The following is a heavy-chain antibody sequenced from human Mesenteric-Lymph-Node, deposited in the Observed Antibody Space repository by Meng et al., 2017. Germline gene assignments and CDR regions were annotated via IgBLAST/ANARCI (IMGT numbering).Heavy chain of an antibody. Sequence: QVQLQESGPGLVKPSQTLSLTCSVSGGSISSGDSYWSWIRQPPGKGLEWIGYIYYSGSTYYNPSLRSRITISVDTSKNQFSLRLRSVTAADTAVYYCARDPGWDYSSSWYSWFDPWGQGTLVTVSS. J-gene: IGHJ5*02. V-gene: IGHV4-30-4*01. CDR3: ARDPGWDYSSSWYSWFDP. CDR2: IYYSGST. D-gene: IGHD6-13*01. CDR1: GGSISSGDSY.